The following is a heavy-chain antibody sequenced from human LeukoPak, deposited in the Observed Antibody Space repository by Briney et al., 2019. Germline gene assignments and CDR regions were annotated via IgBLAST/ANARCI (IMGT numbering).Heavy chain of an antibody. CDR2: VYYSGTK. CDR3: ARGLLRWITMIVVVYDAFDI. J-gene: IGHJ3*02. V-gene: IGHV4-39*07. D-gene: IGHD3-22*01. Sequence: TSETLSLTCTVSGDSIRSSDYYWGWIRQPPGKGLEWIGSVYYSGTKYYNPSLKSRVTISVDTSKNQFSLKLSSVTAADTAVYYCARGLLRWITMIVVVYDAFDIWGQGTMVTVSS. CDR1: GDSIRSSDYY.